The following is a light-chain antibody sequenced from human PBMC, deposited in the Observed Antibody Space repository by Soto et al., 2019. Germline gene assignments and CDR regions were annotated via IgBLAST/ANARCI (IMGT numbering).Light chain of an antibody. J-gene: IGLJ1*01. Sequence: SYELTQPPSVSVAPGKTARITCGGNNIGSKSVHGYQQKPGQAPVLVIYYDSDRPSGIPERCSGANSGSTATLTISRVVAADEADYYCQVWDSSSDHYVFGTGTKLTVL. CDR1: NIGSKS. CDR3: QVWDSSSDHYV. CDR2: YDS. V-gene: IGLV3-21*04.